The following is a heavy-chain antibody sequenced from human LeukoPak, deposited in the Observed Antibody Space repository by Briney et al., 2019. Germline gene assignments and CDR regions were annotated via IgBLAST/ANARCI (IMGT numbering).Heavy chain of an antibody. Sequence: SETLSLTCTVSGYSISSGYYWGWIRQPPGKGLEWIGSIYYSGSTYYNPSLKSRVTISVDTSKNQFSLKLSSVTAADTAVYYCAREARTMRFSGYDTNDAFDIWGQGTMVTVSS. CDR1: GYSISSGYY. J-gene: IGHJ3*02. CDR3: AREARTMRFSGYDTNDAFDI. CDR2: IYYSGST. V-gene: IGHV4-38-2*02. D-gene: IGHD5-12*01.